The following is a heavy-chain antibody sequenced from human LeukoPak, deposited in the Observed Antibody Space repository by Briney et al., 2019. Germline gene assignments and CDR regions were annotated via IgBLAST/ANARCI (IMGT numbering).Heavy chain of an antibody. V-gene: IGHV3-23*01. D-gene: IGHD6-19*01. Sequence: GGSLRLSCAASGFTFSSYAMSWVRQAPGKGLEWVSSISDSGGTTYYADSGKGRFSISRDNSKNTLHLQMSSLRADDTAVYYCAKTAVTGKVAGSDCWGQGTLVTVSS. J-gene: IGHJ4*02. CDR1: GFTFSSYA. CDR3: AKTAVTGKVAGSDC. CDR2: ISDSGGTT.